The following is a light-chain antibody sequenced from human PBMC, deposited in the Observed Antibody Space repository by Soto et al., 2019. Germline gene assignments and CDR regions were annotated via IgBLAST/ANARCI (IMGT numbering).Light chain of an antibody. CDR2: EAS. Sequence: DIQMTQSPSTLSASVGDGVTITCRASQSISSWLAWYQQKPGTAPKLLIYEASTLESGVPSRFSGSRSGTEFTLTVSSLQPDDFATYYCQQYNDSFPYTFGQGTKLEIK. J-gene: IGKJ2*01. CDR1: QSISSW. V-gene: IGKV1-5*03. CDR3: QQYNDSFPYT.